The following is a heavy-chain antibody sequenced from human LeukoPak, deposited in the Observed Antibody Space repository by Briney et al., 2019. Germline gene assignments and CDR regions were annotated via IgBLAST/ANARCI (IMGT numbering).Heavy chain of an antibody. D-gene: IGHD2-21*02. V-gene: IGHV3-21*01. Sequence: TLRLFCAACGVTINSYSMNWLHQAQEKGLEWVSSISSSSSYIYYADSVKGRFTISRDNAKNSLYLQMNSLRAEDTAVYYCASFVVVTGSFDYWGQGTLVTVSS. CDR2: ISSSSSYI. J-gene: IGHJ4*02. CDR1: GVTINSYS. CDR3: ASFVVVTGSFDY.